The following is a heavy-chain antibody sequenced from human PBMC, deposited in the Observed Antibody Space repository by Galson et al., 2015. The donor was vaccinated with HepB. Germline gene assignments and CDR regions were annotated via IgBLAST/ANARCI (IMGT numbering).Heavy chain of an antibody. CDR3: ARAGRGYDFWSAPLDV. V-gene: IGHV1-18*01. D-gene: IGHD3-3*01. J-gene: IGHJ6*04. CDR2: ISAYNGNT. CDR1: GYTFTSYG. Sequence: SVKVSCKASGYTFTSYGISWVRQAPGQGLEWMGWISAYNGNTNYAQKLQGRVTMTTDTSTSTAYMELRSLRSDDTAVYYCARAGRGYDFWSAPLDVWGKGTTVTVSS.